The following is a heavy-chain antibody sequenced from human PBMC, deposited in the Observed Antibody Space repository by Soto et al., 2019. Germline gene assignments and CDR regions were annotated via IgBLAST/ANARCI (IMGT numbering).Heavy chain of an antibody. CDR3: ATQPAHPSPTYCGGDCYAGNDY. D-gene: IGHD2-21*02. CDR2: IYYSGST. CDR1: GGSISSSSYY. Sequence: ASETLSLTCTVSGGSISSSSYYWGWIRQPPGKGLEWIGSIYYSGSTYYNPSLKSRVTISVDTSKNQFSLKLSSVTAADTAVYYCATQPAHPSPTYCGGDCYAGNDYWGQGTLVTVSS. J-gene: IGHJ4*02. V-gene: IGHV4-39*01.